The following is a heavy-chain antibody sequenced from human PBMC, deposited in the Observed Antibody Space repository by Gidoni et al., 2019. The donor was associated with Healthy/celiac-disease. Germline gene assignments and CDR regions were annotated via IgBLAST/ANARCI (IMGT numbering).Heavy chain of an antibody. D-gene: IGHD3-10*01. V-gene: IGHV3-23*01. Sequence: EVQLLESGGGLVQPGGSLRLSCAASGFTFSSYAMSWVRQAPGKGLEWVSAISGSGGSTYYADSVKGRFTISRDKSKNTLYLQMNSLRAEDTAVYYCAKSRGVRGVQDYWGQGTLVTVSS. CDR3: AKSRGVRGVQDY. J-gene: IGHJ4*02. CDR2: ISGSGGST. CDR1: GFTFSSYA.